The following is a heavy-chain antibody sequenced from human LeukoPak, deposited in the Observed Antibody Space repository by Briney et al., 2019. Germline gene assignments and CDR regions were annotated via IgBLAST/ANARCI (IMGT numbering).Heavy chain of an antibody. J-gene: IGHJ4*02. Sequence: PGGSLRLSCAASGXTFSSYAVSWVRQAPGKGLEWVSSISGSNDNTYYADSVKDRFTISRDNSKNTLSLQMNSLRAEDTAVYYCAKGRGTTVTSAANYWGREPWSPSPQ. V-gene: IGHV3-23*01. CDR2: ISGSNDNT. CDR1: GXTFSSYA. D-gene: IGHD4-17*01. CDR3: AKGRGTTVTSAANY.